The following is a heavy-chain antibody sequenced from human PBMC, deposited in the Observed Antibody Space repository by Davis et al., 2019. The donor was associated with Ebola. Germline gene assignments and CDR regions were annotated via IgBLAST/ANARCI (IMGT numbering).Heavy chain of an antibody. CDR2: INSKGDGETT. V-gene: IGHV3-15*01. Sequence: GESLITSCESSGFTFPDTWMSWLRQAPWKVLEWVGRINSKGDGETTNYAAPVRGRFVISRDDSQNTLNLEMSSLKSEDTAIYYCTTLVALRLPDRWGQGTLVTVSS. D-gene: IGHD5-12*01. J-gene: IGHJ4*02. CDR3: TTLVALRLPDR. CDR1: GFTFPDTW.